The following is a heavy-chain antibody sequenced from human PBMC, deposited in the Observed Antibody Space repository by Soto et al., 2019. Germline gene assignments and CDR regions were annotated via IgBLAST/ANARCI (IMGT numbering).Heavy chain of an antibody. V-gene: IGHV1-46*01. CDR3: ARGYCSGGSCYHFDY. Sequence: ASVKVSCKASGYTFTSYYMHWVRQAPGQGLEWMGIINPSGGSTSYAQKFQGRVTMTRDTSTSTVYMELSSLRSEDTAVYYCARGYCSGGSCYHFDYWGQGTLVTVSS. CDR2: INPSGGST. D-gene: IGHD2-15*01. CDR1: GYTFTSYY. J-gene: IGHJ4*02.